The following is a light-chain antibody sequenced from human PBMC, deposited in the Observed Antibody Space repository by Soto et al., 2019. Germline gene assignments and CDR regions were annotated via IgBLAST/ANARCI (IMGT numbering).Light chain of an antibody. CDR1: QGISNY. CDR3: PKYNSAPRT. Sequence: DIQMTQSPSSLSASVGDRVTITCRASQGISNYLAWYQQKPGKVPKLLIYAASTLQSGVPSRFSVSGSGTDFTLTISRLQPEDVAAYYCPKYNSAPRTFGQGTKVEIK. CDR2: AAS. V-gene: IGKV1-27*01. J-gene: IGKJ1*01.